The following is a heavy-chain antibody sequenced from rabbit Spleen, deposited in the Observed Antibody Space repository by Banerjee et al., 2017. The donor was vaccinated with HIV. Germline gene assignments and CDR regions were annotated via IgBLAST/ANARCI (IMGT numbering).Heavy chain of an antibody. J-gene: IGHJ6*01. D-gene: IGHD8-1*01. CDR3: ARDAGSSFSSYGMDL. CDR1: GVSFSSNYY. CDR2: IDTGSSGFT. V-gene: IGHV1S45*01. Sequence: QEQLEESGGGLVKPEGSLTLTCKASGVSFSSNYYMCWVRQAPGKGLEWIACIDTGSSGFTYFASWAKGRFTISKTSSTTVTLQMTSLTAADTATYFCARDAGSSFSSYGMDLWGPGTLVTVS.